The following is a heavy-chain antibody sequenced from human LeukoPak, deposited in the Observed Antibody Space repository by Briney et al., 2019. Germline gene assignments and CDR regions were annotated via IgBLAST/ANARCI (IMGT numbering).Heavy chain of an antibody. V-gene: IGHV1-24*01. CDR1: GYTPTELS. Sequence: GASVTVSCKVSGYTPTELSMHWVRQAPGKGLEWMGGFDPEDPEDGEAIFAQKFQGRVTVTEDTSTDTAYMELSSLRSEDTAVYYCTTGKIYCSSCSDDYWGQGTLVTVSS. CDR3: TTGKIYCSSCSDDY. CDR2: FDPEDPEDGEA. J-gene: IGHJ4*02. D-gene: IGHD6-13*01.